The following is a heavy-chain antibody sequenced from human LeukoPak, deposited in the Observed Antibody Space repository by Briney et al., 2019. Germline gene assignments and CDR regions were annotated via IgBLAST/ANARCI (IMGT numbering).Heavy chain of an antibody. CDR1: GFTFSSYS. CDR3: ARTERPVRYETILSHMDV. J-gene: IGHJ6*03. D-gene: IGHD2-15*01. CDR2: ISGSSGYI. V-gene: IGHV3-21*01. Sequence: GGSLRLSCAASGFTFSSYSMNWVRQAPGKGLEWVSSISGSSGYIYYADSVKGRFTISRDNAENSLFLQMNSLRAEDTAVYYCARTERPVRYETILSHMDVWGKGTTVTVSS.